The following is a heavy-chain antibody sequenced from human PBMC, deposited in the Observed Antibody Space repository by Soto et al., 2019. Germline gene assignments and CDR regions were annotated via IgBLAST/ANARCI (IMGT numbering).Heavy chain of an antibody. CDR1: GGSIISGGYS. V-gene: IGHV4-30-2*01. Sequence: SETLSLTCAVSGGSIISGGYSWSWIRQPPWKGLELIGYMYHXVXTXXXPXXXXXXXMSXXSCXXGGXXXXXXXXAADTAVYYCARVPDYWGQGILVTISS. CDR3: ARVPDY. D-gene: IGHD2-2*01. J-gene: IGHJ4*02. CDR2: MYHXVXT.